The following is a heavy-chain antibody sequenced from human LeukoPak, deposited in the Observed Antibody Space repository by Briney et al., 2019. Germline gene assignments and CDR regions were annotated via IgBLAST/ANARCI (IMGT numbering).Heavy chain of an antibody. Sequence: PGGSLRLSCAASGFIFSTYAMNWVRQTPGKGLEWVSGITGSGDTTNCADSVKGRFTISRDNSKNTLYLQMNSLRVDDTAVYYCAKVVAGTAGANWGQGTLVTVSS. J-gene: IGHJ4*02. D-gene: IGHD1-7*01. CDR3: AKVVAGTAGAN. CDR1: GFIFSTYA. V-gene: IGHV3-23*01. CDR2: ITGSGDTT.